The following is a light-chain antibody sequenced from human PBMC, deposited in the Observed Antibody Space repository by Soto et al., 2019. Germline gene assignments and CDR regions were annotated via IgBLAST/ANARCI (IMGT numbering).Light chain of an antibody. CDR1: QPISSW. J-gene: IGKJ2*01. Sequence: DIQMTQSPSSVSASVGDRVTITCRASQPISSWLAWYQQRPGKAPKLLIYTTSTLYPGVPSRFSGSRSGTEFALTISRLEPEDFATYYCQQANSFPYTFGQGTTLEIK. CDR3: QQANSFPYT. V-gene: IGKV1-12*01. CDR2: TTS.